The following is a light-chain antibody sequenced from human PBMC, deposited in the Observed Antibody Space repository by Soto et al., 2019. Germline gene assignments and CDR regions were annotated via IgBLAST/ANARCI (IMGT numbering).Light chain of an antibody. J-gene: IGKJ1*01. CDR2: AAS. V-gene: IGKV1-6*01. CDR3: LQDYSFPWT. CDR1: QDIRND. Sequence: FQMTQSPSSLSAYVRDRVTITFVASQDIRNDLGWYQQKPGKAPRLLIYAASILQSGVPSRFSGSGSGTDSTLTISSLQPEDFATYYCLQDYSFPWTSCQVSKVDI.